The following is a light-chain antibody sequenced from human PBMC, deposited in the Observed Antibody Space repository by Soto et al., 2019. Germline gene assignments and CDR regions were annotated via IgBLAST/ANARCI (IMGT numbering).Light chain of an antibody. Sequence: DIQMTQSPSTLSGSVGDRVTITCRASQTIRSWLAWYQQKPGKAPKLLIYKASTLKSGVPSRFSGSGSGTEFTLTIRGLEPADFAIYYCQHYNSYSEAFGQGTQVDIK. J-gene: IGKJ1*01. V-gene: IGKV1-5*03. CDR2: KAS. CDR3: QHYNSYSEA. CDR1: QTIRSW.